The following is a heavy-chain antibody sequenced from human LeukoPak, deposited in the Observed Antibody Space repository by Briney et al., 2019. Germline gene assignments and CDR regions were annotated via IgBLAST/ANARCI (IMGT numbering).Heavy chain of an antibody. V-gene: IGHV3-30-3*01. D-gene: IGHD3-3*01. Sequence: PGGSLRLSCAASGFTFSSYAMHWVRQAPGKGLEWVAVISYDGSNKYYADSVKGRFTISRDNSKNTLYLQMNSLRAEDTAVYYCSKGAAAFWSLFDYWGQGTLVTVSS. CDR1: GFTFSSYA. CDR2: ISYDGSNK. CDR3: SKGAAAFWSLFDY. J-gene: IGHJ4*02.